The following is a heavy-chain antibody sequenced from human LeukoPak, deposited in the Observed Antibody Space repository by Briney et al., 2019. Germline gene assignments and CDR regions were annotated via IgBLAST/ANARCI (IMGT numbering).Heavy chain of an antibody. CDR2: IYHSGST. Sequence: KPSETLSLTCTVSGGSISSGGYYWSWIRQPPGKGLEWIGYIYHSGSTYYNPSLKSRVTISVDRSKNQFSLKLSSVTAADTAVYYCAREPYGDHGHAFDIWGKGQWSPSLQ. J-gene: IGHJ3*02. CDR1: GGSISSGGYY. V-gene: IGHV4-30-2*01. CDR3: AREPYGDHGHAFDI. D-gene: IGHD4-17*01.